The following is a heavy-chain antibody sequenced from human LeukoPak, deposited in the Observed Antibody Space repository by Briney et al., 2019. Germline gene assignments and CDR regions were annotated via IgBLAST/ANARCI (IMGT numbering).Heavy chain of an antibody. CDR2: FDPEDGET. J-gene: IGHJ4*02. D-gene: IGHD3-16*01. CDR1: GYTLTELS. CDR3: ATDSAGLYDYDYFDY. V-gene: IGHV1-24*01. Sequence: ASVKVSCKVSGYTLTELSMHWVRQAPGKGLEWMGGFDPEDGETIYAQKFQGRVTMTEDTSTDTAYMELSSLRSEDTAVYYCATDSAGLYDYDYFDYWGQGTLVTVSS.